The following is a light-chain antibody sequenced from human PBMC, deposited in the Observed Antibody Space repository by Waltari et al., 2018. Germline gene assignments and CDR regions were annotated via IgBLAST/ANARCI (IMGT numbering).Light chain of an antibody. Sequence: DIQMTQSPSSLSESVGDRVTITCRAIQSFSSYLNWYQQKPGKAPKLLIYSASSLQSGVPSRFSGSGSGTDFTLTISSLQPEDFATYYCQQSYSTPVTFGQGTKVEIK. V-gene: IGKV1-39*01. CDR2: SAS. CDR3: QQSYSTPVT. J-gene: IGKJ1*01. CDR1: QSFSSY.